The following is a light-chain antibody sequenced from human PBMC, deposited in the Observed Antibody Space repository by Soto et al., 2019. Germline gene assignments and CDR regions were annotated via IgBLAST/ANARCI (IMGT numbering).Light chain of an antibody. CDR2: DAY. CDR1: QSVSMW. J-gene: IGKJ1*01. Sequence: DTQMTQSPSTLSASVGDRVTLTCRASQSVSMWLAWYQQKPGKAPRLLIYDAYNLESGVPSRFSGSGSGTEFTLTISSLQPEDAATYYCQQYNTYLTWTFGQGTKVDIK. CDR3: QQYNTYLTWT. V-gene: IGKV1-5*01.